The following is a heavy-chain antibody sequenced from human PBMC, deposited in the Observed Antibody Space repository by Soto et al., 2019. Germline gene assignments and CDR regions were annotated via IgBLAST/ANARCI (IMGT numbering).Heavy chain of an antibody. D-gene: IGHD3-3*01. CDR3: AKQTYYDFWSDYYYYYGMDV. CDR1: GLTFSNFA. V-gene: IGHV3-23*01. Sequence: EVQLLESGGGLVQPGGSLRLSCAASGLTFSNFAMSWVRQAPGKGLEWVSAISASGGSTYYTDSVKGRFTISRDNSENTLYLQMNSLRAEDTAVYYCAKQTYYDFWSDYYYYYGMDVWGQGTTVTVSS. J-gene: IGHJ6*02. CDR2: ISASGGST.